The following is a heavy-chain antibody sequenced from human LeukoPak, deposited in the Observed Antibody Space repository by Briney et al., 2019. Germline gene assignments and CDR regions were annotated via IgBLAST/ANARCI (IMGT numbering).Heavy chain of an antibody. CDR3: ANSPKSDY. V-gene: IGHV3-23*01. CDR2: ISGSGGST. CDR1: GYTFSSYG. Sequence: GGSLRLSCAASGYTFSSYGMSWFRQAPGKGLEWLSAISGSGGSTYYADSVQGRFTISRDNSKNTLYLQMSSLGAEDTAVYYCANSPKSDYWGQGTLVTVSS. J-gene: IGHJ4*02.